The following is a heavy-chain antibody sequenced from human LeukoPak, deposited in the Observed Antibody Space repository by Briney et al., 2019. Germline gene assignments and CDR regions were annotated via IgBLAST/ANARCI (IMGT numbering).Heavy chain of an antibody. D-gene: IGHD4-17*01. J-gene: IGHJ4*02. CDR3: ARDRPVTTGGGFDY. CDR1: GGTFSSYA. Sequence: SVKVSCKASGGTFSSYAISWVRQAPGQGLEWMGRIIPIFGTANYAQKIQGRVTITADKSTSTAYMELSSLRSEDTAVYYCARDRPVTTGGGFDYWGQGTLVTVSS. CDR2: IIPIFGTA. V-gene: IGHV1-69*06.